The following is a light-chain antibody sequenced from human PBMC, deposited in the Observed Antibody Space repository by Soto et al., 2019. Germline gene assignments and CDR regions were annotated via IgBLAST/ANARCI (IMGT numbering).Light chain of an antibody. Sequence: DLQMTHSPSTLSASVGDRVTSTCRASQSISSWLAWYQQKPGKVPKLLISAASTLQSGVPSRFSGSGSGTDFTLTISSLQPEDVATYYCQKYNSAPLTVGGGTKVEIK. CDR1: QSISSW. CDR3: QKYNSAPLT. V-gene: IGKV1-27*01. CDR2: AAS. J-gene: IGKJ4*01.